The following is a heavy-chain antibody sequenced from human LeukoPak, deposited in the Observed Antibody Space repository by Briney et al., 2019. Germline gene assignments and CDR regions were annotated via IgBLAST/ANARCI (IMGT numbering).Heavy chain of an antibody. D-gene: IGHD1-26*01. CDR3: ARDLGSGSRIDY. V-gene: IGHV3-21*01. CDR2: ISSSSSYI. Sequence: GGSLRLSCAASGFTFSSYSMNWVRQAPGKGLEWVSSISSSSSYIYYADSVKGRFTISRDNAKNSLYLQMNSLRAEDTAVYYCARDLGSGSRIDYWGQGTLVTVSS. J-gene: IGHJ4*02. CDR1: GFTFSSYS.